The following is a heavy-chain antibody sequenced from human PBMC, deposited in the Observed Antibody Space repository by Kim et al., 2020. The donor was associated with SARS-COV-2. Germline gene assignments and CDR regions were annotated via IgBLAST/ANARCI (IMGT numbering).Heavy chain of an antibody. V-gene: IGHV3-30*02. CDR3: AKDRRYSSSWGDV. D-gene: IGHD6-13*01. Sequence: YADSVKGRFTISRDNSKNTLYLQMNSLRAEDTAVYYCAKDRRYSSSWGDVWGQGTTVTVSS. J-gene: IGHJ6*02.